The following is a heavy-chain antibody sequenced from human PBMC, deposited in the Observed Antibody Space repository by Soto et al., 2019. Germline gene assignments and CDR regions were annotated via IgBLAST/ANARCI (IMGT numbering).Heavy chain of an antibody. J-gene: IGHJ4*02. CDR3: ARGEPSSSWYY. D-gene: IGHD6-13*01. CDR2: ISAYNGNT. CDR1: GYTFTSYG. V-gene: IGHV1-18*01. Sequence: ASVKVSCKASGYTFTSYGISWVRQAPGQGLEWMGWISAYNGNTNYAQKLQGRVTMTRDTSISTAYMELSRLRSDDTAVYYCARGEPSSSWYYWGQGTLVTVSS.